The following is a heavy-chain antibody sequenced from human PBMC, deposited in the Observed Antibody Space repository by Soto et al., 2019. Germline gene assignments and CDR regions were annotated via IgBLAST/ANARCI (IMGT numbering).Heavy chain of an antibody. CDR1: GGSISSSSYY. D-gene: IGHD6-19*01. Sequence: QLQLQESGPGLVKPSETLSLTCTVSGGSISSSSYYWVWIRQPPGKGLEWIGSIYYSGSTYYNPSLKSRVTISVDPSKNQFSLKLTSVTAADTAVYYCARHAVAVAVPDPWAFDIGGQGTMVTVSS. CDR2: IYYSGST. CDR3: ARHAVAVAVPDPWAFDI. J-gene: IGHJ3*02. V-gene: IGHV4-39*01.